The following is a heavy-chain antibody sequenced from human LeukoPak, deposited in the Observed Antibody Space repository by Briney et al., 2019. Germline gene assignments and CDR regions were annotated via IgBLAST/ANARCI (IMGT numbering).Heavy chain of an antibody. CDR3: ARVLDRGDYSLSVLRY. D-gene: IGHD2-21*01. V-gene: IGHV3-7*01. CDR2: IKQDGAEK. CDR1: GFTFNNYW. Sequence: GGSLRLSCAASGFTFNNYWMNWVRQAPGKGLEWVANIKQDGAEKYYVDSVKGRFTISRDNAKSSLYLQMNSLRAEDTAVYYCARVLDRGDYSLSVLRYWGQGTLVTVSS. J-gene: IGHJ4*02.